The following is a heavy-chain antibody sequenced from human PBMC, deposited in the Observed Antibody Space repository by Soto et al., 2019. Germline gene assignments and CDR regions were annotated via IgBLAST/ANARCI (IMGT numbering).Heavy chain of an antibody. Sequence: QVQLVESGGGVVQPGTSLRLSCVGSGFTFRSYVIHWVRQAPGKVLEWVALTSYDGSNNFYGDSVKGRFTISRHNSRNTVELQMDSLRFDDTARYYCARWGTTGGLDVWGHGTLVSVSS. J-gene: IGHJ4*01. D-gene: IGHD3-16*01. V-gene: IGHV3-33*05. CDR2: TSYDGSNN. CDR3: ARWGTTGGLDV. CDR1: GFTFRSYV.